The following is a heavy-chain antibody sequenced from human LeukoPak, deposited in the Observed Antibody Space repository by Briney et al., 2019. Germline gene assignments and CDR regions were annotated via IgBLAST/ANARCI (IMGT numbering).Heavy chain of an antibody. CDR1: GYSISSGYY. Sequence: SETLSLTCTVSGYSISSGYYWGWIRQPPGKGLEWIGSIYHSGSTYYNPSLKSRVTISVDTSKNQFSLKLSSVTAADTAVYYCARDQYYVSSGYYKSFDYWGQGTLVTVSS. CDR2: IYHSGST. D-gene: IGHD3-22*01. V-gene: IGHV4-38-2*02. J-gene: IGHJ4*02. CDR3: ARDQYYVSSGYYKSFDY.